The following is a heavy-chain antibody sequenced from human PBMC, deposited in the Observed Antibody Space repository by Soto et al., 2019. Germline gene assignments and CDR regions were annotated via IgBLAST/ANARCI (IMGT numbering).Heavy chain of an antibody. CDR2: MSYDGSSK. V-gene: IGHV3-30*18. D-gene: IGHD6-19*01. CDR1: GFNFSSFG. J-gene: IGHJ4*02. Sequence: GESLKISCAASGFNFSSFGMHWVRQAPGKGLKWVALMSYDGSSKYYQDSLKGRFTISRDKSKNTLYLQMSSLRVEDTAVYYCAKDRGWSSADLEYWGQGTLVTVSS. CDR3: AKDRGWSSADLEY.